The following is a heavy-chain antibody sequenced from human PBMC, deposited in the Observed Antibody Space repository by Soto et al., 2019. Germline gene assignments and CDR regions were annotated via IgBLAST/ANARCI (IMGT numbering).Heavy chain of an antibody. D-gene: IGHD3-10*01. CDR2: IIPFHGVT. CDR1: GGTFSPYT. J-gene: IGHJ4*02. Sequence: QVQLVQSGAEVQKPGSSVKVSCKASGGTFSPYTINWVRQAPGQGPEWMGRIIPFHGVTNYAQKFQARVPITADKSTSTAYMELSVLRFQDTAMYYCTRDWEITVSTWSFGGFWGRGTLVTVSS. V-gene: IGHV1-69*08. CDR3: TRDWEITVSTWSFGGF.